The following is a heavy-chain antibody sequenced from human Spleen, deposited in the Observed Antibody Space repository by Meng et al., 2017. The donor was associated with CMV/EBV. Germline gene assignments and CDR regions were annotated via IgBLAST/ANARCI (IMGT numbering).Heavy chain of an antibody. J-gene: IGHJ4*02. V-gene: IGHV3-43D*03. CDR3: AKGYSGSYLFDY. Sequence: GGSLRLSCAASGFTFDDYAMHWVRQTPGKGLEWVSLISWDGVTAYYADSVKGRFTISRDNRKNSLYLQMNSLRAEDTALYYCAKGYSGSYLFDYWGQGTLVTVSS. CDR1: GFTFDDYA. CDR2: ISWDGVTA. D-gene: IGHD1-26*01.